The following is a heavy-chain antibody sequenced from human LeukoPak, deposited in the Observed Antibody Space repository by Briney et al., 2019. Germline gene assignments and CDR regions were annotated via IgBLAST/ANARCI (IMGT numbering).Heavy chain of an antibody. CDR1: GYTFTSYG. J-gene: IGHJ5*02. CDR3: ARDLRQGGYYYNWFDP. D-gene: IGHD3-22*01. V-gene: IGHV1-18*01. Sequence: VSVKVSCKASGYTFTSYGISWVRQAPGQGLEWMGWISAYNGNTNYAQKLQGRVTMTTDTSTSTAYMELRSLRSDDTAVYYCARDLRQGGYYYNWFDPWGQGTLVTVSS. CDR2: ISAYNGNT.